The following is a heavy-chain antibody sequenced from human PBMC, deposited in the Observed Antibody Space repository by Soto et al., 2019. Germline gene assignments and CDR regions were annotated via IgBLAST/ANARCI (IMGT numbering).Heavy chain of an antibody. CDR3: ARDQVPAPLPGSFDL. CDR1: GGSISSYY. J-gene: IGHJ5*02. CDR2: IYYSGST. D-gene: IGHD2-2*01. Sequence: SETLSLTCTVSGGSISSYYWSWIRQPPGKGLEWIGYIYYSGSTNYNPSLKSRVTISVDTSKNQFSLKLSSVTAADTAVYYCARDQVPAPLPGSFDLSGQATLVTVST. V-gene: IGHV4-59*01.